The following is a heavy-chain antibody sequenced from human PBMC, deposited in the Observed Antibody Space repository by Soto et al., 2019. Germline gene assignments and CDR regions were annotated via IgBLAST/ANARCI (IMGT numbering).Heavy chain of an antibody. CDR1: GFTFSNCA. Sequence: PGGSLRLSXEGSGFTFSNCAMSWVRQAPGKGLEWVSGISGTGRTTFYADSVKDRFTISRDNPKNTAYLEMTSLRAEDTAVYYCAKGNTSGWYFFDYWGQGTLVTVSS. D-gene: IGHD6-19*01. V-gene: IGHV3-23*01. CDR2: ISGTGRTT. CDR3: AKGNTSGWYFFDY. J-gene: IGHJ4*02.